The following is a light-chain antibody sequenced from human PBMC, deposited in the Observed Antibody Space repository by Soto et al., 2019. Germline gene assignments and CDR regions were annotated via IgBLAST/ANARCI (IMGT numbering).Light chain of an antibody. Sequence: EIVMTQSPATLSVSPGERATLSCRASQSVSSNLAWYQQKPGQAPRLLIYGASTRATGIPARFTDSGSGTEFTLTISSLQSEDFAVYYGQQYNSWPYTFGQGTKLEIK. J-gene: IGKJ2*01. CDR1: QSVSSN. CDR3: QQYNSWPYT. CDR2: GAS. V-gene: IGKV3-15*01.